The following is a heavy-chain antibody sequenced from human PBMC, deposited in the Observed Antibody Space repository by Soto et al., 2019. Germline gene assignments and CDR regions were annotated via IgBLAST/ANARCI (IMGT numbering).Heavy chain of an antibody. V-gene: IGHV3-15*07. CDR3: TRERGITIFGVVFGNDY. D-gene: IGHD3-3*01. CDR2: IKSKTDGGTT. Sequence: PGGSLRLSCAASGFTFSNAWMNWVRQAPGKGLEWVGRIKSKTDGGTTDYAAPVKGRFTISRDDSKNTLYLQMNSLKTEDTAVYYCTRERGITIFGVVFGNDYWGQGTLVTVSS. J-gene: IGHJ4*02. CDR1: GFTFSNAW.